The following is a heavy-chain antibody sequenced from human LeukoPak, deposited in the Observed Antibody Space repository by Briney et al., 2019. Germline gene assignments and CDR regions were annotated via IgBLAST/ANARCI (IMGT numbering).Heavy chain of an antibody. CDR1: GFTFSSYA. CDR2: ISGSGGST. D-gene: IGHD3-10*01. Sequence: GGSLSLSCAASGFTFSSYAMSWVRQAPGKGLEWVSAISGSGGSTYYADSVKGRFTISRDNSKNTLYLQMNSLRAEDTAVYYCAKIYGSGSYYTFDYWGQGTLVTVSS. J-gene: IGHJ4*02. CDR3: AKIYGSGSYYTFDY. V-gene: IGHV3-23*01.